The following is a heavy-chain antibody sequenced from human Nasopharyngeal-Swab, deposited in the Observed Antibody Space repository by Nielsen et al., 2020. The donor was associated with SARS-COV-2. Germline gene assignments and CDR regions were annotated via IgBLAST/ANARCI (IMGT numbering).Heavy chain of an antibody. J-gene: IGHJ6*02. D-gene: IGHD5-18*01. Sequence: GSLRLSCTVSGGSISSYYWSWIRQPPGKGLEWIGYIYYSGSTNYNPSLKSRVTISVDTSKNQFSLKLSSVTAADTAVYYCARMDTAMATPLNYYYYYGMDVWGQGTTVTVSS. V-gene: IGHV4-59*08. CDR2: IYYSGST. CDR3: ARMDTAMATPLNYYYYYGMDV. CDR1: GGSISSYY.